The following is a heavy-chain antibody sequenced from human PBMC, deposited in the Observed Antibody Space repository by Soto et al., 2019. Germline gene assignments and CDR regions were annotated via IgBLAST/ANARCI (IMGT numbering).Heavy chain of an antibody. CDR1: GGSISNSNYY. J-gene: IGHJ3*02. CDR3: AKYAFSGTSWYPFDI. V-gene: IGHV4-39*01. CDR2: IYYTGNT. Sequence: SETLSLTCTVSGGSISNSNYYWGWIRQPPGKGLEWIGSIYYTGNTYYNPSLKSRVTISVDTSKNQFSLKLGSVTAADTAVYYCAKYAFSGTSWYPFDIWGQGTMVTVSS. D-gene: IGHD6-13*01.